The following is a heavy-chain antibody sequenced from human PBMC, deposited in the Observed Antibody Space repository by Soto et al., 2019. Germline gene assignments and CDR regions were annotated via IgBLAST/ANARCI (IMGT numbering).Heavy chain of an antibody. J-gene: IGHJ4*02. CDR2: ISSSSSSI. CDR1: GFTFSSYS. V-gene: IGHV3-21*01. Sequence: GGSLRLSCAASGFTFSSYSMNWVRQAPGKGLEWVSSISSSSSSIYYADSVKGRFTISRDNAKNSLYLQMNSLRAEDTAVYYCARDPKTAGVFGVVIRFRLDYWGQGTLVTVSS. CDR3: ARDPKTAGVFGVVIRFRLDY. D-gene: IGHD3-3*01.